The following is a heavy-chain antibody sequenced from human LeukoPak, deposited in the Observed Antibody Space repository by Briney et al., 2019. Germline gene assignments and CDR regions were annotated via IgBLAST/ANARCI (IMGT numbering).Heavy chain of an antibody. CDR2: IYYSGST. J-gene: IGHJ5*02. V-gene: IGHV4-39*07. CDR1: GGSISSSSYY. CDR3: ARETRYCSGGSCYTNWFDP. D-gene: IGHD2-15*01. Sequence: SETLSLTCTVSGGSISSSSYYWGWIRQPPGKGLEWIGSIYYSGSTYYNPSLKSRVTISVDTSKNQFSLKLSSVTAADTAVYYCARETRYCSGGSCYTNWFDPWGQGTLVTVSS.